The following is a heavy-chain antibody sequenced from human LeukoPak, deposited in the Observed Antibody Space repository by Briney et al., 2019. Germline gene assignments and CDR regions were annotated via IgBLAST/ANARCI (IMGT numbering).Heavy chain of an antibody. J-gene: IGHJ4*02. Sequence: ASVKVSCKASGYTFTDYYLHWVRQAPGQGLEWMGMVNPSGGSTSYAQKFQGRVTMTRDTSTTTVYMELSSLRSDDTAVFYCARRHKHYYQIDYWGQGTLVTVFS. CDR2: VNPSGGST. D-gene: IGHD1-26*01. CDR1: GYTFTDYY. V-gene: IGHV1-46*01. CDR3: ARRHKHYYQIDY.